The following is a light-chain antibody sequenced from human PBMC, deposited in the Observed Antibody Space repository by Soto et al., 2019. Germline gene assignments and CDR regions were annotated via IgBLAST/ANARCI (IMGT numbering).Light chain of an antibody. V-gene: IGLV1-44*01. CDR2: SNN. CDR3: AVWDDSLNGVV. CDR1: SSNIGSDT. J-gene: IGLJ2*01. Sequence: QAVVTQPPSASGTPEQRVTISCSGSSSNIGSDTVNWYQQLPGTAPKLLIYSNNYRPSGVPDRFSGSKSGTSASLAISGLQSEDEADYYCAVWDDSLNGVVFGGGTKLTVL.